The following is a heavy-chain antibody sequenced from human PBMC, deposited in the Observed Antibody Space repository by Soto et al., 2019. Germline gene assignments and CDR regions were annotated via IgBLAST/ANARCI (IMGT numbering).Heavy chain of an antibody. D-gene: IGHD6-13*01. Sequence: GGFLRLSCAGSGFTFSSYSMNWVRQAPGKGLEWVSYISSNSDTIYYADSVKGRFTISRDNAKNSLYLQMNSLRAEDTAVYYCAPLGYSTFTSYYYYYMDVWGKGTTVTVSS. CDR2: ISSNSDTI. CDR1: GFTFSSYS. V-gene: IGHV3-48*01. CDR3: APLGYSTFTSYYYYYMDV. J-gene: IGHJ6*03.